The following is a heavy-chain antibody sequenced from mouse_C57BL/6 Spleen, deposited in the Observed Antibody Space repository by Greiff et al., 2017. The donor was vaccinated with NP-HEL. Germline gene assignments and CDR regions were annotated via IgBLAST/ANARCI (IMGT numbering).Heavy chain of an antibody. CDR1: GFTFSSYA. Sequence: EVKLVESGGGLVKPGGSLKLSCAASGFTFSSYAMSWVRQTPEKRLEWVATISDGGSYTYYPDNVKGRFTISRDNAKHNPYLQMSHLKSEDTAMYQCARARGTDYFDYWGQGTTLTVSS. D-gene: IGHD3-1*01. CDR3: ARARGTDYFDY. J-gene: IGHJ2*01. CDR2: ISDGGSYT. V-gene: IGHV5-4*03.